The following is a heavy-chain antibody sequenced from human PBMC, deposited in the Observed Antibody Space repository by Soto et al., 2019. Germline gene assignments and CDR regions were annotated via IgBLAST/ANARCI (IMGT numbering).Heavy chain of an antibody. CDR3: ARSPDLWFGEVFYYYYYMDV. CDR2: IKQDGSEK. CDR1: GFTFSSYW. J-gene: IGHJ6*03. D-gene: IGHD3-10*01. Sequence: PGGSLRLSCAASGFTFSSYWMSWVRQAPGKGLEWVANIKQDGSEKYYVDSVKGRFTISRDNAKNSLYLQMNSLRAEDTAVYYCARSPDLWFGEVFYYYYYMDVWGKGTTVTVSS. V-gene: IGHV3-7*01.